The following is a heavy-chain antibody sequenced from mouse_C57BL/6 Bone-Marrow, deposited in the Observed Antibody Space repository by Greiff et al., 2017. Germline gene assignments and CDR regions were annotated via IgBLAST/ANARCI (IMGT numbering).Heavy chain of an antibody. J-gene: IGHJ1*03. D-gene: IGHD1-1*01. CDR1: GFSFIPYA. CDR3: VRLDYYGSSPDV. CDR2: IRSKSNNYAT. V-gene: IGHV10-1*01. Sequence: GGGLVQPKGSLKLSRAASGFSFIPYAMNWVRQAPGKGLEWVARIRSKSNNYATYYADSVKDRFTISSDDSESMLYLQMNNLRTEDTAVDYGVRLDYYGSSPDVWGTGTTVTVSS.